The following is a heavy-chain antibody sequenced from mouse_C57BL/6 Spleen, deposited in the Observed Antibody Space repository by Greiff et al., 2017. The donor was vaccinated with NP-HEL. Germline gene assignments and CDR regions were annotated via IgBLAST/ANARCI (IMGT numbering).Heavy chain of an antibody. CDR1: GYTFTEYS. D-gene: IGHD1-1*01. Sequence: QVHVKQSGAELVKPGASVKLSCKASGYTFTEYSIHWVKQRSGQGLEWIGWFYPGSGSIKYNEKFKDKATLTADKSSSTVYMELSRLTSEDSAVYFCARHEESSYGFAYWGQGTLVTVSA. J-gene: IGHJ3*01. CDR2: FYPGSGSI. V-gene: IGHV1-62-2*01. CDR3: ARHEESSYGFAY.